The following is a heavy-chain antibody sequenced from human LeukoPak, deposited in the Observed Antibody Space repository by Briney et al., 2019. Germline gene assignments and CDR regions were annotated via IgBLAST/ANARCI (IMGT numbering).Heavy chain of an antibody. V-gene: IGHV1-18*01. Sequence: GASVKVSCKASGYTFTSYGISWVRQAPGQGLEWMGRISAYNGNTNYAQKLQGRVTMTTDTSTSTAYMELRSLRSDDTAVYYCARDTPITFGGVIVYFDYWGQGTLVTVSS. D-gene: IGHD3-16*02. J-gene: IGHJ4*02. CDR2: ISAYNGNT. CDR3: ARDTPITFGGVIVYFDY. CDR1: GYTFTSYG.